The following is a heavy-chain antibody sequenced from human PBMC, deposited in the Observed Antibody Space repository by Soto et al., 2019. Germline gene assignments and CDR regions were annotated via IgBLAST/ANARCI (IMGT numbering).Heavy chain of an antibody. CDR1: GYTFTSYG. Sequence: APVKVSCKASGYTFTSYGISWVRQAPGQGLEWMGWISAYNGNTNYAQKLQGRVTMTTDTSTSTAYMELRSLRSDDTAVYYCARDMYSSGWYWFDPWGQGTLVTVSS. V-gene: IGHV1-18*01. CDR2: ISAYNGNT. CDR3: ARDMYSSGWYWFDP. J-gene: IGHJ5*02. D-gene: IGHD6-19*01.